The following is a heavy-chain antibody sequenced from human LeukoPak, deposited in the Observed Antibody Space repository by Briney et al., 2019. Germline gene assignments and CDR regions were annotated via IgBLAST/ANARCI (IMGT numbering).Heavy chain of an antibody. CDR1: GYTFTGYY. D-gene: IGHD6-19*01. CDR3: ARGYSSGWHYYYYYMDV. CDR2: INPNSGGT. V-gene: IGHV1-2*02. Sequence: ASVKVSCKASGYTFTGYYMHWVRQAPGQGLEWMGWINPNSGGTNYAQKFQGRVTMTRDTSISTAYMELCRLRSDDTAVYYCARGYSSGWHYYYYYMDVWGKGTTVTISS. J-gene: IGHJ6*03.